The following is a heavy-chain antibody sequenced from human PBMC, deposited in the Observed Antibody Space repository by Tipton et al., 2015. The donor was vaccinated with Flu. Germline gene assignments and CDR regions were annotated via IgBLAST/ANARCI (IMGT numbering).Heavy chain of an antibody. CDR1: DFTFSSTW. CDR2: IKRDGSEE. Sequence: GSLRLSCAASDFTFSSTWMNWVRQAPGRGLEWVANIKRDGSEEYYLDAVKGRFTISRDNAKNSLYLQMNSLRAEDTAVYYCASGLKLLDYFGMDVWGQGTTVTVSS. J-gene: IGHJ6*02. D-gene: IGHD2-21*02. CDR3: ASGLKLLDYFGMDV. V-gene: IGHV3-7*01.